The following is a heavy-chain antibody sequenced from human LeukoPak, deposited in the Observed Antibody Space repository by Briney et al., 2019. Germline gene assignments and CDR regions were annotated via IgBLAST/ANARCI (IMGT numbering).Heavy chain of an antibody. CDR1: GFTFSSYG. D-gene: IGHD2/OR15-2a*01. V-gene: IGHV3-64D*09. J-gene: IGHJ4*02. Sequence: PGGSLRLSCAASGFTFSSYGMHWVRQAPGKGLEYVAAISRNGGSTYYADSVKGRFTISRDNSKSTLYLQMSSLRAEDTAVYLCVKDLRSDFMGVLSRYLSYWGQGTLVTVS. CDR2: ISRNGGST. CDR3: VKDLRSDFMGVLSRYLSY.